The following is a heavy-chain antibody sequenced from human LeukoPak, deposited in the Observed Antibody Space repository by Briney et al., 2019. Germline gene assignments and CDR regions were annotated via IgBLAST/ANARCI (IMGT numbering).Heavy chain of an antibody. D-gene: IGHD5-24*01. V-gene: IGHV3-23*01. J-gene: IGHJ4*02. CDR1: GFTFSSYA. Sequence: GGSLRLSCAASGFTFSSYAMSWVRQAPGKGLGWVSGISGSGGSTYYADSVKGRFTVSRDNSKNTLYLQLNGLRAEDTAVYYCAKATAPNTIIVEMADFWGQGTLVTVSS. CDR3: AKATAPNTIIVEMADF. CDR2: ISGSGGST.